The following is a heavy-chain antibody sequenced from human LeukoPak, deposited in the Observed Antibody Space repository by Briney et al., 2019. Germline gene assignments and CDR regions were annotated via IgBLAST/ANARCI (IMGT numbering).Heavy chain of an antibody. CDR2: IYYSGST. CDR3: ARYSGSYSGFDY. V-gene: IGHV4-39*01. Sequence: SETLSLTCTVSGGSISSSSYYWGWIRQPPGKGLEWIGSIYYSGSTHYNPSLKSRVTISVDTSKNQFSLKVSSVTAADTAVYYCARYSGSYSGFDYWGQGTLVTVSS. CDR1: GGSISSSSYY. J-gene: IGHJ4*02. D-gene: IGHD1-26*01.